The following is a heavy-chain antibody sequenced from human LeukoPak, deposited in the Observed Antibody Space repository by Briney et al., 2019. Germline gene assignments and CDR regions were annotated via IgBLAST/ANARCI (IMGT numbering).Heavy chain of an antibody. J-gene: IGHJ4*02. V-gene: IGHV3-21*01. Sequence: GGSLRLSCAASGFTFSRYSMNWVRQAPGKGLEWVSSISSSSSYIHYADSVKGRFTISRDNAKNSLYLQMNSLRAEDTAVYYCAKDEPSGSYKDWGQGTLVTVSS. CDR2: ISSSSSYI. CDR1: GFTFSRYS. D-gene: IGHD3-10*01. CDR3: AKDEPSGSYKD.